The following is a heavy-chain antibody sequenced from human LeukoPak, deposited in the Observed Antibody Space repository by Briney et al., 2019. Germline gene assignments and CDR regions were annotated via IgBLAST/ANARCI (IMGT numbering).Heavy chain of an antibody. CDR1: GFTFSSYA. D-gene: IGHD3-10*01. CDR3: AKASTMVRGVPYDY. Sequence: GGSLRLSCGPSGFTFSSYAMGWVRQAPGKGLEWVSAISGSGGSTYYADSVKGRFTISRDNSKNTLYLQMNSLRAEDTAVYYCAKASTMVRGVPYDYWGQGTLVTVSS. J-gene: IGHJ4*02. CDR2: ISGSGGST. V-gene: IGHV3-23*01.